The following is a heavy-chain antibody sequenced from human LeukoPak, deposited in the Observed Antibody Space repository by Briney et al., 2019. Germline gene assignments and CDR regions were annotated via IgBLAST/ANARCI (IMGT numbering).Heavy chain of an antibody. V-gene: IGHV5-51*01. J-gene: IGHJ6*03. CDR3: ARYSGSYLITYYYYYYVDV. CDR1: GYSFTSYW. Sequence: NLGESLKISCKGSGYSFTSYWIGWVRQMPGKGLEWMGIIYPGDSDTRYSPSFQGQVTISADKSISTAYLQWSSLKASDTAMYYCARYSGSYLITYYYYYYVDVWGKGTTVTVSS. CDR2: IYPGDSDT. D-gene: IGHD1-26*01.